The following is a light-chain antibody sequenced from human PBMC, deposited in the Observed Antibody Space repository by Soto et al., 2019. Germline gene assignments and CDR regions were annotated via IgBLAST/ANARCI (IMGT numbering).Light chain of an antibody. J-gene: IGLJ1*01. CDR1: SSDVGGYNY. CDR3: SSYAGINIPV. Sequence: QSALTQPASVSGSPGQSITISCTGTSSDVGGYNYVSWYQQHPGQAPKLMIYEVSNRPSGVSNRFFGSKSGNTASLTISGLQAEDEADYYCSSYAGINIPVSGTGTKVTVL. V-gene: IGLV2-14*01. CDR2: EVS.